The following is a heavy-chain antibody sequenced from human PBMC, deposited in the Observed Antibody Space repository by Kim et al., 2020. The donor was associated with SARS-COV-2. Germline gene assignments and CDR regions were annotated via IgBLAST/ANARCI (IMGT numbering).Heavy chain of an antibody. V-gene: IGHV3-30*02. CDR3: AKVIRYFDWSHDAFDI. D-gene: IGHD3-9*01. J-gene: IGHJ3*02. Sequence: SVKGRFTISRDNSKNTLYLQMNSLRAEDTAVYYCAKVIRYFDWSHDAFDIWGQGTMVTVSS.